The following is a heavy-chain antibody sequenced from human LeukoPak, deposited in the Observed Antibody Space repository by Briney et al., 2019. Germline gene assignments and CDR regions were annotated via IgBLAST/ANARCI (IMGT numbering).Heavy chain of an antibody. CDR3: ARGNSGHDY. CDR1: GFTFSDHY. CDR2: IRNKANSYTT. Sequence: GGSLRLSCAASGFTFSDHYMDWVRQAPGKGLEWVGRIRNKANSYTTEYAASVKGRFTISRDDSKNSLYLQMNSLKTGDTGVYYCARGNSGHDYWGQGTLVTVSS. J-gene: IGHJ4*02. V-gene: IGHV3-72*01. D-gene: IGHD5-12*01.